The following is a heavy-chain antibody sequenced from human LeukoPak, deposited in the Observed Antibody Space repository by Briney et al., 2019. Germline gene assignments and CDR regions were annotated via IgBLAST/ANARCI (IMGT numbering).Heavy chain of an antibody. CDR3: ARRRRSGSYYTWFDP. J-gene: IGHJ5*02. V-gene: IGHV1-18*01. CDR1: GYTFTSYG. Sequence: GASVKVSCKASGYTFTSYGISWVRQAPGQGLEWMGWISAYNGNTNYAQKLQGRVTMTTDTSTSTAYMELRSLRSDDTAVYYCARRRRSGSYYTWFDPWGQGTLVTVSS. D-gene: IGHD3-10*01. CDR2: ISAYNGNT.